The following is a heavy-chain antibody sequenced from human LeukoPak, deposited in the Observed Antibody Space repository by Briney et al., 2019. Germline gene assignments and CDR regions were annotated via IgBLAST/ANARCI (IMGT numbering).Heavy chain of an antibody. D-gene: IGHD6-19*01. Sequence: ASVDVSCKASGYTFTRYYMHWVRQAPGQGLEWMGWINPNSGGTNYAQKFQGRVTMTRDTSISTAYMELSRLRSDDTAVYYCARGGLSRKQWLVRCYFDYWGQGTLVTVSS. CDR3: ARGGLSRKQWLVRCYFDY. CDR1: GYTFTRYY. CDR2: INPNSGGT. J-gene: IGHJ4*02. V-gene: IGHV1-2*02.